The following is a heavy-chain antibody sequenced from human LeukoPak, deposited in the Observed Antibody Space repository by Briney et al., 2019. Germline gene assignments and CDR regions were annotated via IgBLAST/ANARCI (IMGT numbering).Heavy chain of an antibody. Sequence: GASVKVSCKASGYTFTGYYMHWVRQAPGQGLEWMGWINPNSGGTNYAQKFRGRVTMTRDTSISTAYMELSRLRSDDTAVYYCARASLWFGELSIYWGQGTLVTVSS. CDR2: INPNSGGT. V-gene: IGHV1-2*02. CDR3: ARASLWFGELSIY. CDR1: GYTFTGYY. D-gene: IGHD3-10*01. J-gene: IGHJ4*02.